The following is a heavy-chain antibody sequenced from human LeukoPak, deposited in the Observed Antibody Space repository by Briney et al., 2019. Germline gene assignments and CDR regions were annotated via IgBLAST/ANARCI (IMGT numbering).Heavy chain of an antibody. J-gene: IGHJ4*02. CDR2: ISSGSSYT. Sequence: GGSLRLSCAASGFTFSDYYMSWIRQAPGKGLEWVSYISSGSSYTNYADSVKGRFTISRDNAKNSLYLQMNSLRAEDTAVYYCARVIQAVAGGCYFDYWGQGTLVTVSS. D-gene: IGHD6-19*01. CDR3: ARVIQAVAGGCYFDY. V-gene: IGHV3-11*06. CDR1: GFTFSDYY.